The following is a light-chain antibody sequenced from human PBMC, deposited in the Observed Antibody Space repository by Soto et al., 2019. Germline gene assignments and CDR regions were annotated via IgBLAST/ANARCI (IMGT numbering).Light chain of an antibody. CDR3: QQYGSPPLT. Sequence: EIVLTQSPGTLSLSPGERATLSCSASQSVSSSYLAWYQQKPGQAPRLLIYGASSRATGIPDRFSGSGSGTDFTLTISRLEPEDLAVYHCQQYGSPPLTFGGGTKVDIK. V-gene: IGKV3-20*01. J-gene: IGKJ4*01. CDR2: GAS. CDR1: QSVSSSY.